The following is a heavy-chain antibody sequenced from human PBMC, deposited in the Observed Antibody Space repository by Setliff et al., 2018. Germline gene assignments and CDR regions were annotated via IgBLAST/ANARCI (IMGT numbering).Heavy chain of an antibody. CDR1: VGTCSSYV. CDR2: IIPMFGT. V-gene: IGHV1-69*13. J-gene: IGHJ6*03. D-gene: IGHD3-10*01. CDR3: AGGQPLVRKYYYYMDV. Sequence: GSSVKVSCLASVGTCSSYVISWVREAPGQGLEWMEGIIPMFGTNYAQKFQGRVTITADESTSPAYMELSSLGSEDTAVYYCAGGQPLVRKYYYYMDVWGKGTTVTVSS.